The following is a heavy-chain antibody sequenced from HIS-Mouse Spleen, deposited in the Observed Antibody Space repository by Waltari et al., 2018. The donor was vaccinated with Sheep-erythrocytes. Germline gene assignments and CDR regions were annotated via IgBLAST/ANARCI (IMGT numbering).Heavy chain of an antibody. V-gene: IGHV4-39*01. Sequence: QLQLQESGPGLVKPSETLSLTCTVSGGSISSSSYYWGWIRQPPGKGLEWIGSIYYSGSTSYNPSLKRRVTISVDTSKNQFSLKLSSVTAADTAVYYCARLYYYDSSGYYFDYWGQGTLVTVSS. CDR1: GGSISSSSYY. CDR2: IYYSGST. CDR3: ARLYYYDSSGYYFDY. D-gene: IGHD3-22*01. J-gene: IGHJ4*02.